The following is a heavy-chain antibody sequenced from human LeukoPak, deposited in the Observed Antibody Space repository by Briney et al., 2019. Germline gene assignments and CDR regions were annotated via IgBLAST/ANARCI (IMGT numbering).Heavy chain of an antibody. V-gene: IGHV4-39*07. CDR1: GGSISSSSYY. CDR2: IYYSGST. CDR3: ARDVPELYDYVWGSYRYNWFDP. D-gene: IGHD3-16*02. J-gene: IGHJ5*02. Sequence: PSETLSLTCTVSGGSISSSSYYWGWIRQPPGKGLEWIGSIYYSGSTYYNPSLKSRVTMSVDTSKNQFSLKLSSVTAADTAVYYCARDVPELYDYVWGSYRYNWFDPWGQGTLVTVSS.